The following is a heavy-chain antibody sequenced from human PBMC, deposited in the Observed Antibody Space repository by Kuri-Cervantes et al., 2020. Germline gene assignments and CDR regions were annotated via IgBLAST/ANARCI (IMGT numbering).Heavy chain of an antibody. CDR3: AKHPYCSSTSCYVDY. V-gene: IGHV3-23*01. CDR2: IRGSGSGT. J-gene: IGHJ4*02. D-gene: IGHD2-2*01. Sequence: GGSLRLSCAASGFTFSNAWMSWVRQAPGKGLEWVSTIRGSGSGTYYAESVKGRFTVSRDNSKNTLQLQMNSLRAEDTAVYYCAKHPYCSSTSCYVDYWGQGTLVTVSS. CDR1: GFTFSNAW.